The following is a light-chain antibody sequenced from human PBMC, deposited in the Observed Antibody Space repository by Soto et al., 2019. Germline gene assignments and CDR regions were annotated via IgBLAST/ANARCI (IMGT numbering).Light chain of an antibody. J-gene: IGLJ7*01. CDR2: SND. CDR1: SSSIGSNT. Sequence: QPVLTQPPSASGTPGQRVSISCSGSSSSIGSNTVNWYQQFPGTAPKLLIYSNDQRPSGVPDRFSGSKSGTSASLAISGLQSEDEADYYCAAWDDSLNGAVFGGGTQLTV. CDR3: AAWDDSLNGAV. V-gene: IGLV1-44*01.